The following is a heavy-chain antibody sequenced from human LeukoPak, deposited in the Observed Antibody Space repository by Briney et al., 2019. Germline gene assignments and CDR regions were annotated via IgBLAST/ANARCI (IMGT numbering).Heavy chain of an antibody. Sequence: GGSLRLSCAASGFTFSAYTMTWVRQAPGKGLEWVSSTSNSGSYIYYADSVKGRFTISRDNAENSLYLQMNSLRVEDTAVYYCARGDRNSSSWSRSNAFDIWGQGTMVTASS. CDR2: TSNSGSYI. CDR3: ARGDRNSSSWSRSNAFDI. V-gene: IGHV3-21*01. D-gene: IGHD6-13*01. CDR1: GFTFSAYT. J-gene: IGHJ3*02.